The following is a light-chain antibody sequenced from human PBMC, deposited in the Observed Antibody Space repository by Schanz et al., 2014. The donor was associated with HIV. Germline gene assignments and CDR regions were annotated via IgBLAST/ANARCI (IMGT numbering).Light chain of an antibody. CDR3: ATWHSSLREVV. J-gene: IGLJ2*01. CDR2: ADY. Sequence: QSVLTQPPSVSAAPGQRVTISCSGSAFNVGQNYVSWYQQFPGTAPKLFIFADYQRPSEIPDRISGSKTGTSATLAINGLQTGDEADYYCATWHSSLREVVFGGGTKLTVL. V-gene: IGLV1-51*01. CDR1: AFNVGQNY.